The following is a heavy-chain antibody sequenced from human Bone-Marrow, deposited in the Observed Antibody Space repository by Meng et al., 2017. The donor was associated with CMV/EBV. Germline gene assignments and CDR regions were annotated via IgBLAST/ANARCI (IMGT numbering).Heavy chain of an antibody. Sequence: ASVKVSCKASGYTFTSYYMHWVRQAPGQGLEWMGIINPSGGSTSYAQKFQDRVTLTRDTSTSTVYMELSGLRSEDTAVYYCARFEWELLRFDYWGQGTLVTVSS. CDR1: GYTFTSYY. D-gene: IGHD1-26*01. J-gene: IGHJ4*02. CDR2: INPSGGST. V-gene: IGHV1-46*01. CDR3: ARFEWELLRFDY.